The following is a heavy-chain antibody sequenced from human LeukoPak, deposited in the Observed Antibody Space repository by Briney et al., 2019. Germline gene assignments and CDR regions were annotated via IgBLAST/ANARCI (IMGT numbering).Heavy chain of an antibody. D-gene: IGHD1-26*01. CDR2: IYYTGST. CDR3: ARVEWELPFDY. Sequence: SETLSLTCTVSGGSLSSYYRTWIRQPPGKGLEWIGDIYYTGSTNYNPSLKSRVTISVDTSKKQFSLKLNSVTAADTAVYYCARVEWELPFDYWGQGTLVTVSS. J-gene: IGHJ4*02. CDR1: GGSLSSYY. V-gene: IGHV4-59*01.